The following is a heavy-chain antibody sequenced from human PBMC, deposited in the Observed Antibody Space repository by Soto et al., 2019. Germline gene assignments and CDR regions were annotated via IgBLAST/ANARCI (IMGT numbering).Heavy chain of an antibody. V-gene: IGHV1-18*01. Sequence: ASVKLSCKASGYTFTSYGISWVRQAPGQGLEWMGWISAYNGNTNYAQKLQGRVTMTTDTSTSTAYMELRSLRSDDTAVYYCARDRLRFLSNNWFDPWGQGTLVTVSS. CDR3: ARDRLRFLSNNWFDP. J-gene: IGHJ5*02. D-gene: IGHD3-3*01. CDR1: GYTFTSYG. CDR2: ISAYNGNT.